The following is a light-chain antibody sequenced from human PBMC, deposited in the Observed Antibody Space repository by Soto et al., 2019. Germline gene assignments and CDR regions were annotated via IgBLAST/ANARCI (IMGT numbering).Light chain of an antibody. Sequence: QSALTQPASVSGSPGQSITISCTGTSSDVGGYDYVSWYQQHTGKTPKLMIYDVTNRPSGVSSRFSGSKSGNTASLTISGHQADDEADYYCASYTTSSPWVFGGGTKLTVL. V-gene: IGLV2-14*01. J-gene: IGLJ3*02. CDR3: ASYTTSSPWV. CDR1: SSDVGGYDY. CDR2: DVT.